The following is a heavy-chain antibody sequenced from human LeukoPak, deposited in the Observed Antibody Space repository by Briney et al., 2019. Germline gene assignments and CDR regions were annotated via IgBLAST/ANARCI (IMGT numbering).Heavy chain of an antibody. V-gene: IGHV2-5*01. CDR2: IYWNDDK. D-gene: IGHD2-2*01. CDR1: GFSLSTSGVG. J-gene: IGHJ4*02. CDR3: AHTWGVVPAAHFDY. Sequence: SGPTLVNPTQTLTLTCTFSGFSLSTSGVGVGWIRQPPGKALEWLALIYWNDDKRYSPSLKSRLTITKDTSKNQVVLTMTNMDPVDTATYYCAHTWGVVPAAHFDYWGQGTLVTVSS.